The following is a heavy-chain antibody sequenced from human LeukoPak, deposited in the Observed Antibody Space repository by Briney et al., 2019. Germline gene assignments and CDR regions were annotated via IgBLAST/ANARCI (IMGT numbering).Heavy chain of an antibody. CDR3: ARERGSKCFDY. J-gene: IGHJ4*02. V-gene: IGHV3-7*01. Sequence: GGSLRLSCVASGFTFSGYWMTWVRQAPGKGLEWVANIKQDGSEKYYVDSVKGRFTISRDNAKNSLYLQMNSLRAEDTAVYYCARERGSKCFDYWGQGTLVTVSS. CDR2: IKQDGSEK. D-gene: IGHD3-10*01. CDR1: GFTFSGYW.